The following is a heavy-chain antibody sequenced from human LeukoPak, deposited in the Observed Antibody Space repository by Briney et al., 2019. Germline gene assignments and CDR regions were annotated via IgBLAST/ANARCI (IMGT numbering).Heavy chain of an antibody. CDR3: ARDYGAAGPGMDV. CDR2: IIPIFGTA. J-gene: IGHJ6*04. V-gene: IGHV1-69*01. D-gene: IGHD4-17*01. Sequence: ASLKVSCKASGGTFSSYAISWVRQAPGQGLEWMGGIIPIFGTANYAQKFQGRVTITAEESPSTAYMELSSLRSEDTAVYYCARDYGAAGPGMDVWGKGTTVTVSS. CDR1: GGTFSSYA.